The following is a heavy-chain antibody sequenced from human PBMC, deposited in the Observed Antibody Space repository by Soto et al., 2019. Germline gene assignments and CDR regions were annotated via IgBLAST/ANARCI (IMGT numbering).Heavy chain of an antibody. V-gene: IGHV1-69-2*01. D-gene: IGHD2-8*02. Sequence: KGLDWVGLVDPEDGEVKYAANFQGRVSIMADTSVDTAYMQLNSLRSDDTADYYCAAQIISTGGRHRNDYYGMDVWGQGTTVSVYS. J-gene: IGHJ6*01. CDR3: AAQIISTGGRHRNDYYGMDV. CDR2: VDPEDGEV.